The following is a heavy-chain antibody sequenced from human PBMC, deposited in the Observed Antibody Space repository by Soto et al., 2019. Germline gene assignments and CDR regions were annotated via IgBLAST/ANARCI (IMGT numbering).Heavy chain of an antibody. CDR2: INAGNGNT. Sequence: ASVNVSCKASGYTFTSYAMHWVRQAPGQRLEWMGWINAGNGNTKYSQKFQGRVTITRDTSASTAYMELSSLRSEDTAVYYCARDNSGSYETADYWGQGTLVTVSS. J-gene: IGHJ4*02. D-gene: IGHD1-26*01. V-gene: IGHV1-3*01. CDR1: GYTFTSYA. CDR3: ARDNSGSYETADY.